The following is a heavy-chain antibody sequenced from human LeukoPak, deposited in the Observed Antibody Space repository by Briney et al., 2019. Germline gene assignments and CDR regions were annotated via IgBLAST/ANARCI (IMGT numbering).Heavy chain of an antibody. J-gene: IGHJ4*02. D-gene: IGHD1-14*01. CDR3: AKATGYLL. CDR2: ISNSDDST. V-gene: IGHV3-23*01. CDR1: GFTFSSYG. Sequence: GGSLRLSCAASGFTFSSYGMSWVRQAPGKGLEWVSTISNSDDSTYYADSVKGRFTISRDNSENTLFPRMNSLRAEDTAVYYCAKATGYLLWGQGTLVIVSS.